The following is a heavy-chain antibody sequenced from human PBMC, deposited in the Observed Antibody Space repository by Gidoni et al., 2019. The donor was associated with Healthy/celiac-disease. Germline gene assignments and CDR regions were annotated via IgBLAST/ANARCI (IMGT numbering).Heavy chain of an antibody. D-gene: IGHD3-10*02. Sequence: QVTLQESGPTLVTPTQTLTLTCTFSGFSLSPSCVGVGWIRQPPGKALEWLALIYWDADKRSRLSLRSSVTINKDTSKNQVVLTITNMDPVDTATYYCAHRLLMFEERGAYWYFDLWGRGTLVTVSS. CDR2: IYWDADK. V-gene: IGHV2-5*02. J-gene: IGHJ2*01. CDR1: GFSLSPSCVG. CDR3: AHRLLMFEERGAYWYFDL.